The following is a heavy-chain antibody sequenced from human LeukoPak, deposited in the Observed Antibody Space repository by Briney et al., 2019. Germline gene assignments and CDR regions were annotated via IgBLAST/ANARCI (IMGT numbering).Heavy chain of an antibody. CDR3: ARRVMGAMTLDY. J-gene: IGHJ4*02. Sequence: SETLSLTCTVSGGSISSSSYYWGWIRQPPGKGLEWIGSICYSGSTYYNPSFKSRVTISVDTSKNQFSLKLSSVTAADTAVYYCARRVMGAMTLDYWGQGTPVTVSS. CDR2: ICYSGST. CDR1: GGSISSSSYY. D-gene: IGHD2-2*01. V-gene: IGHV4-39*01.